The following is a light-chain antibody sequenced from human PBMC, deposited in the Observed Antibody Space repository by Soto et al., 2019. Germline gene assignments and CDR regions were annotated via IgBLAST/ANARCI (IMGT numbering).Light chain of an antibody. CDR2: EDS. V-gene: IGLV2-23*01. CDR1: SSDVGSYNL. Sequence: QSALTQPASVSGSPGQSITISCTGTSSDVGSYNLVSWYQQHPGKAPKLRIYEDSKWSSGVSICFSGSKSGNTASLTISGLQAEDEADYYCCSYAGSNTYVFGTGTKVTVL. CDR3: CSYAGSNTYV. J-gene: IGLJ1*01.